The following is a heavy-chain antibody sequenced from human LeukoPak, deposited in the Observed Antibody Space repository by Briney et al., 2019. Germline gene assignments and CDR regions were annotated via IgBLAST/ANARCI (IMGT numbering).Heavy chain of an antibody. CDR3: ARASVYGDIRARYFQH. Sequence: GGSLRLSCAASGFTFSSYWMSWVRQAPGKGLEWVANIKQDGSEKYYVDSVKGRFTISRDNAKNSLYLQMNSLRAEDTAVYYCARASVYGDIRARYFQHWGQGTLVTVSS. J-gene: IGHJ1*01. D-gene: IGHD4-17*01. CDR2: IKQDGSEK. CDR1: GFTFSSYW. V-gene: IGHV3-7*01.